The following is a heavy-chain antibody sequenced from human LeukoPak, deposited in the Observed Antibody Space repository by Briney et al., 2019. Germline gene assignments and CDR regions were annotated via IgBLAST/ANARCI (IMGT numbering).Heavy chain of an antibody. CDR3: AREADYYDSSGYYLDY. CDR1: GFTFSSYE. V-gene: IGHV3-30-3*01. D-gene: IGHD3-22*01. J-gene: IGHJ4*02. Sequence: GGSLRLSCAASGFTFSSYEMHWVRQAPGKGLEWVAVISYDGSNKYYADSVKGRFTISRDNSKNTLYLQMNSLRAEDTAVYYCAREADYYDSSGYYLDYWGQGTLVTVSS. CDR2: ISYDGSNK.